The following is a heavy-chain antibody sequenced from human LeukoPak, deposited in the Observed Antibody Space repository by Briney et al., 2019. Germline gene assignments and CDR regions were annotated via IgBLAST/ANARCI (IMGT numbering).Heavy chain of an antibody. CDR2: INLNSGGT. Sequence: ASVKVSCKASGYTFTDYYMHWVRQAPGQGLEWMGWINLNSGGTHLAQEFQGRVTKTRDTSISTAYMELSRLRSDDTAMYYCANIQKWLPYWGQGTLVTVSS. J-gene: IGHJ4*02. D-gene: IGHD5-18*01. V-gene: IGHV1-2*02. CDR1: GYTFTDYY. CDR3: ANIQKWLPY.